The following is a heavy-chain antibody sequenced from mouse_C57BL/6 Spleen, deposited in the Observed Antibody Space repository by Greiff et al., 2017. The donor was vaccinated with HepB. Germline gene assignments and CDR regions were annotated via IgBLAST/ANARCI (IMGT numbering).Heavy chain of an antibody. CDR2: IYPGDGDT. Sequence: VQLQQSGAELVKPGASVKISCKASGYAFSSYWMNWVKQRPGKGLEWIGQIYPGDGDTNYNGKFKGKATLTADKSSSTAYMQLSSLTSEDSAVYFCARDYYGSSVDYWGQGTTLTVSS. J-gene: IGHJ2*01. CDR3: ARDYYGSSVDY. CDR1: GYAFSSYW. V-gene: IGHV1-80*01. D-gene: IGHD1-1*01.